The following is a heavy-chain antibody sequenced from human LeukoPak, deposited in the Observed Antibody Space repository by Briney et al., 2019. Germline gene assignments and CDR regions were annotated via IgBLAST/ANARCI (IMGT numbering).Heavy chain of an antibody. J-gene: IGHJ4*02. CDR3: ATYYYDSSGYSVLSDFDY. Sequence: ASVKVSCKASGYTFTGYYMHWVRQAPGQGLEWMGWINPNSGGTNYAQKFQGRVTMTRDTSISTAYMELSRLRSDDTAVYYCATYYYDSSGYSVLSDFDYWGQGTLVTVSS. V-gene: IGHV1-2*02. CDR1: GYTFTGYY. CDR2: INPNSGGT. D-gene: IGHD3-22*01.